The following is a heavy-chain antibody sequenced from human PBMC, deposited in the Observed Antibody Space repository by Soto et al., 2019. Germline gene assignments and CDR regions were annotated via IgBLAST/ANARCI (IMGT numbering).Heavy chain of an antibody. V-gene: IGHV3-30-3*01. CDR2: ISYDGSNK. CDR3: ARVEVSMVRGGGYFDY. Sequence: QVQLVESGGGVVQPGRSLRLSCAASGFTFSSYAMHWVRQAPGKGLEWVAVISYDGSNKYYADSVKGRFTISRDNSKNTRYLQMNSVRAEDTAVYYCARVEVSMVRGGGYFDYWGQGTLVTVSS. D-gene: IGHD3-10*01. CDR1: GFTFSSYA. J-gene: IGHJ4*02.